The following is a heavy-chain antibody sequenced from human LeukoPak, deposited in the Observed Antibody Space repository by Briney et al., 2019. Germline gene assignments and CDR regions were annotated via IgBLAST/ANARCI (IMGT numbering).Heavy chain of an antibody. Sequence: PSETLSLTCTVSGGSISSGSYYWSWIRQPAGKRLEWIGHIYRSGSTNYNPSLKSRVTISVDTSKNQFSLQLNSVTPEDTAVYYCARQLDRFDYWGQGTLVTVSS. V-gene: IGHV4-61*09. CDR3: ARQLDRFDY. CDR1: GGSISSGSYY. D-gene: IGHD1-1*01. J-gene: IGHJ4*02. CDR2: IYRSGST.